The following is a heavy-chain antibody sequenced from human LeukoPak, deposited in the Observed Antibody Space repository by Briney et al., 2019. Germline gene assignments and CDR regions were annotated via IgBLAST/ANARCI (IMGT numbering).Heavy chain of an antibody. J-gene: IGHJ6*03. D-gene: IGHD6-6*01. CDR1: GYTFTSYY. V-gene: IGHV1-46*01. CDR3: ARDLAYSSSWLYYYYHMDV. Sequence: ASVKVSCKASGYTFTSYYMHWVRQAPGQGLEWMGIINPSGGSTSYAKKFQGRVTMTSDMSTSTVYMELSSLRSEDTAVYYCARDLAYSSSWLYYYYHMDVWGKGTTVTVSS. CDR2: INPSGGST.